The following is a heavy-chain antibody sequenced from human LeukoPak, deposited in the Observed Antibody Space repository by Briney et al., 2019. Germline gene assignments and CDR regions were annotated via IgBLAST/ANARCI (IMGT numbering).Heavy chain of an antibody. V-gene: IGHV4-59*08. CDR1: GGSISSYY. J-gene: IGHJ4*02. D-gene: IGHD4-17*01. CDR3: ARLRDYGADY. Sequence: SETLSLTCTVSGGSISSYYWSWIRQPPGKGLEWIGYIYYSGSTNYNPSLKSRVTISVDTSKNQFSLKLSSVTAADTAVYYCARLRDYGADYWGQGTLVTVSS. CDR2: IYYSGST.